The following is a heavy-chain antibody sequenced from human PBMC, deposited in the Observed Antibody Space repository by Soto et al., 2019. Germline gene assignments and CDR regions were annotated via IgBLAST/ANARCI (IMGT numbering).Heavy chain of an antibody. D-gene: IGHD3-22*01. Sequence: PSETLSLTCTVSGGSINSGGYYWTWIRQHPGKGLEWIGYIYRSGSTYYNPSLKSRITISVDTSKNQFSLKLSSVTAADTAVYYCAQSSGYSFDYWGQGTLVTVS. CDR3: AQSSGYSFDY. V-gene: IGHV4-31*02. J-gene: IGHJ4*02. CDR1: GGSINSGGYY. CDR2: IYRSGST.